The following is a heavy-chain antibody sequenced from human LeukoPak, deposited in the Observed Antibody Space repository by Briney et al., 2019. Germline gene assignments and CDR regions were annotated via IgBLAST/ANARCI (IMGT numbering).Heavy chain of an antibody. CDR3: ARGQDFWGGYSSQDYYYYMDV. CDR2: IYYSGST. CDR1: GGSISSSSYY. V-gene: IGHV4-39*07. D-gene: IGHD3-3*01. Sequence: KTSETLSLTCTVSGGSISSSSYYWGWIRQPPGKGLEWIGSIYYSGSTYYNPSLKSRVTISVDTSKNQFSLKLSSVTAADTAVYYCARGQDFWGGYSSQDYYYYMDVWGKGTTVTVSS. J-gene: IGHJ6*03.